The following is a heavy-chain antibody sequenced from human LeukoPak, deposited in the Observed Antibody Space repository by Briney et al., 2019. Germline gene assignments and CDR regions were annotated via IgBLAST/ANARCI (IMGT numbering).Heavy chain of an antibody. D-gene: IGHD3-22*01. Sequence: SETLSLTCAVYGGSFSGYYWSWIRQPPGKGLEWSGEINHSGSTNYNPSLKSRVTISVDTSKNQFSLKLSSVTAADTAVYYCATSYTRIKRWFDPWGQGTLVTVSS. V-gene: IGHV4-34*01. CDR2: INHSGST. CDR1: GGSFSGYY. CDR3: ATSYTRIKRWFDP. J-gene: IGHJ5*02.